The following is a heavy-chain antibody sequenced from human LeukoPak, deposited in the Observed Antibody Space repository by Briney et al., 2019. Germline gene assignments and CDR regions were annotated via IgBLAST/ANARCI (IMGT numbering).Heavy chain of an antibody. CDR2: IYFRGTT. Sequence: SETLSLTCNVSGGPISDYYCSWIRQPPGKGLEWIGYIYFRGTTNYSPSFQSRVSISVDTSKNQFSLRLTSVTAADTAVYYCARDRFYDNSGSRRLDFWGQGLLVTVSS. CDR3: ARDRFYDNSGSRRLDF. V-gene: IGHV4-59*01. J-gene: IGHJ4*02. CDR1: GGPISDYY. D-gene: IGHD3-22*01.